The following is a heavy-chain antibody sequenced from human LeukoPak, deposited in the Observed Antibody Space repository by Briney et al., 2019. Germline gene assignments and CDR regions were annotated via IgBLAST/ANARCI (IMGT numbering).Heavy chain of an antibody. CDR1: GFTFSSYA. Sequence: GGSLRLSCAASGFTFSSYAMHWVRQAPGKWLEWVAVIAYDGSNKYYADSVKGRFTISRDNSKNTLYLQMSSLRAEDTAVYYCANSERVVAATLDYWGQGTLVTVSS. D-gene: IGHD2-15*01. J-gene: IGHJ4*02. CDR2: IAYDGSNK. CDR3: ANSERVVAATLDY. V-gene: IGHV3-30*04.